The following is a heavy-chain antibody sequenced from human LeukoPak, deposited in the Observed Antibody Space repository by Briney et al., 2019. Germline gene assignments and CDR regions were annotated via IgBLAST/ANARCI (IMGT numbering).Heavy chain of an antibody. CDR3: AKDKGGRYYYGMDV. CDR1: GFTFSSYS. J-gene: IGHJ6*02. CDR2: ISSSSSYI. V-gene: IGHV3-21*01. Sequence: GGSLRLSCAASGFTFSSYSMNWVRQAPGKGLEWVSSISSSSSYIYYADSVKGRFTISRDNAKNSLYLQMNSLRAEDTAVYYCAKDKGGRYYYGMDVWGQGTTVTASS.